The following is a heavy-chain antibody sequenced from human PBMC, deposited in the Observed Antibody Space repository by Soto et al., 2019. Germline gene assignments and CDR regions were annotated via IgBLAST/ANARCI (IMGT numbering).Heavy chain of an antibody. CDR2: IYYSGST. J-gene: IGHJ4*02. Sequence: PSETVSLTCTVSGGSISSGVYYWSWIREHPGKGLELIGYIYYSGSTYYNPSLKSRVTISVDTSKNQFSLKLSSVNAADTAVYYCARERRYYDFWSGYTDYWGQVTLVTVS. V-gene: IGHV4-31*03. D-gene: IGHD3-3*01. CDR3: ARERRYYDFWSGYTDY. CDR1: GGSISSGVYY.